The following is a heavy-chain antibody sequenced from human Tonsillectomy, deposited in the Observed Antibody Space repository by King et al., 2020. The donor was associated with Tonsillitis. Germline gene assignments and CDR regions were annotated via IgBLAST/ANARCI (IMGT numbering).Heavy chain of an antibody. Sequence: VQLQQWGAGLLKPSETLSLTCAVSGGSFSGYYWSWFLPPPGKGLEWIGEINYTGGTSHNPSLNPTLKSRLTISVDTSNNQFSLMLTSVTAADTAVYYCAGGLVGARAQHWGQGTLVTVSS. J-gene: IGHJ1*01. CDR1: GGSFSGYY. D-gene: IGHD1-26*01. CDR3: AGGLVGARAQH. V-gene: IGHV4-34*01. CDR2: INYTGGT.